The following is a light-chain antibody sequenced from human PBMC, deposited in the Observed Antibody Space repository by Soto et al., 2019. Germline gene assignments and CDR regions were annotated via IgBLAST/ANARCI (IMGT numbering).Light chain of an antibody. J-gene: IGKJ4*01. CDR3: QQYSGYPT. CDR1: QGVGTL. CDR2: GAS. V-gene: IGKV1D-16*01. Sequence: DLQMTQSPSSLSASVGDRVTITCRASQGVGTLLTWYQQKPEKPPKSLIYGASNLQRGVPSRFSGSGSGTDFTLTISSLQPEDFATYYCQQYSGYPTFGGGTKVEIK.